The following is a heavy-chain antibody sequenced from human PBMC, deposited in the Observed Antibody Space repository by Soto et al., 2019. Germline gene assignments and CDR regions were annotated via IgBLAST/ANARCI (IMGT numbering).Heavy chain of an antibody. D-gene: IGHD6-19*01. CDR1: GFTFSSYA. Sequence: PGGSLRLSCAASGFTFSSYAMSWVRQAPGKGLEWVSAISGSGGSTYYADSVKGRFTISRDNSKNTLYLQMNSLRAEDTAVYYCAKGYSSGWYVYYYYGMDVWGQGTTVTVSS. CDR2: ISGSGGST. J-gene: IGHJ6*02. V-gene: IGHV3-23*01. CDR3: AKGYSSGWYVYYYYGMDV.